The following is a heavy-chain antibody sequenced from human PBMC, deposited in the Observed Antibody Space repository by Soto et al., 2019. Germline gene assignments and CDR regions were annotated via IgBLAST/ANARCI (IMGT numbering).Heavy chain of an antibody. V-gene: IGHV3-33*08. CDR3: AFLSPYYYDSSGYYGDY. Sequence: PGGSLRLSCAASGFTFSSYSMHWVRQAPGKGLEWVAVIWYDGSNKYYADSVKGRFTISRDNSKNTLYLQMNSLRAEDTAVYYCAFLSPYYYDSSGYYGDYWGQGTLVTVSS. J-gene: IGHJ4*02. D-gene: IGHD3-22*01. CDR2: IWYDGSNK. CDR1: GFTFSSYS.